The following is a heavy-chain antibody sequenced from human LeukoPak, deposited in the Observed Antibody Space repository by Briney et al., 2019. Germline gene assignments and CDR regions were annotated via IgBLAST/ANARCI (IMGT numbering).Heavy chain of an antibody. CDR3: ARAGLNCSGGSCYNLDY. J-gene: IGHJ4*02. V-gene: IGHV4-34*01. Sequence: SETLSLTCAVYGGSFSGYYWSWIRQPPGKGLEWIGEINHGGSTNYNPSLKSRVTISVDTSKNQFSLKLSSVTAADTAVYYCARAGLNCSGGSCYNLDYWGQGTLVTVSS. D-gene: IGHD2-15*01. CDR2: INHGGST. CDR1: GGSFSGYY.